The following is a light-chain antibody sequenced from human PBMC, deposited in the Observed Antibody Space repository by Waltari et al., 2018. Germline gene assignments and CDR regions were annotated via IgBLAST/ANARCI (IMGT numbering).Light chain of an antibody. J-gene: IGKJ1*01. CDR3: QNHERLPAT. Sequence: SCRAIQSISKSLVWSQQRPGHAPRLLIYAASTRATGVPDRFSGSGYGTDFTLTISRLEPEDFAVYYCQNHERLPATFGQGTKVEIK. CDR1: QSISKS. V-gene: IGKV3-11*01. CDR2: AAS.